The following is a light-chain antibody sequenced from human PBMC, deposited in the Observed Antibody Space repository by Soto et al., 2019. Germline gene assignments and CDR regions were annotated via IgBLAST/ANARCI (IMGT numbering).Light chain of an antibody. Sequence: QSVLTQPASVSGSPGQSITISCSGTSSDIGSYDHVAWYQQFPGKSPKLIIYAVSDRPSGVSDRFSGSKSGISASLTISGLQTEDEADYYCISYTDRQSNLFGTGTKVTGL. CDR2: AVS. V-gene: IGLV2-14*03. J-gene: IGLJ1*01. CDR1: SSDIGSYDH. CDR3: ISYTDRQSNL.